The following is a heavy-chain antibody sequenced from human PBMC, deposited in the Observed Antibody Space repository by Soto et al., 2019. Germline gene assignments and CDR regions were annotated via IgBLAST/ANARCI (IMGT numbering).Heavy chain of an antibody. CDR2: IYSGGST. Sequence: GGSLRLSGAASGFTVSSNYMSWVRQAPGKGLEWVSVIYSGGSTYYADSVKGRCTISRDNSKNTLYLQINSLRAEETAVYYCARVDSSSLPYYYYGMDVWGQGTTVTVSS. V-gene: IGHV3-53*01. CDR3: ARVDSSSLPYYYYGMDV. D-gene: IGHD6-6*01. CDR1: GFTVSSNY. J-gene: IGHJ6*02.